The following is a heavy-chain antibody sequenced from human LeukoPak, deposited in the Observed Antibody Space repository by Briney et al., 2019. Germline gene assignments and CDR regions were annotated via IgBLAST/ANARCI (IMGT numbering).Heavy chain of an antibody. V-gene: IGHV4-59*01. CDR2: IYYSGST. Sequence: PSETLSLTCTVSGGSISSYYWSWIRQPPGKGLEWIGYIYYSGSTNYNPSLKSRVTISVDTSKNQFSLKLSSVTAADTAVYYCARGRGYCSSSSCYDFDYWGQGTLVTASS. J-gene: IGHJ4*02. CDR3: ARGRGYCSSSSCYDFDY. CDR1: GGSISSYY. D-gene: IGHD2-2*01.